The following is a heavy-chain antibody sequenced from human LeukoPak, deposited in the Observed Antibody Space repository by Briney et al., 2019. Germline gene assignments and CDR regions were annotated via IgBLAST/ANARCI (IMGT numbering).Heavy chain of an antibody. CDR3: ARGHYDILTTFDY. Sequence: GGSLRLSCAASGFTFSSYWMHWVRQAPGKGLVWVSRINSDGSSTSYADSVKGRFTISRDNAKNTLYLQMNSLRAEDTAVYYCARGHYDILTTFDYWGQGTLVTVSS. D-gene: IGHD3-9*01. V-gene: IGHV3-74*01. J-gene: IGHJ4*02. CDR1: GFTFSSYW. CDR2: INSDGSST.